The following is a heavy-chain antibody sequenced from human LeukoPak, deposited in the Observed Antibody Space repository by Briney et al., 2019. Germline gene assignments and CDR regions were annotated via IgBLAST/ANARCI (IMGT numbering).Heavy chain of an antibody. Sequence: GGSLRLSCAASGFSFSDFCMSWVRPAPGKGLEWVAFINHPGTEKYYVDSVEGRFTISRDNAKNSLYLQMNSLRAEDTAIYYCTRDWLDASLDYWGQGVLVTVSS. D-gene: IGHD6-19*01. V-gene: IGHV3-7*01. CDR1: GFSFSDFC. CDR3: TRDWLDASLDY. CDR2: INHPGTEK. J-gene: IGHJ4*02.